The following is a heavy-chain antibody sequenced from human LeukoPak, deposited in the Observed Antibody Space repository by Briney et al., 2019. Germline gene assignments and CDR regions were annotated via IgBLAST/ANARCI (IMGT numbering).Heavy chain of an antibody. V-gene: IGHV3-7*01. CDR1: GFTFSNYW. D-gene: IGHD1-26*01. CDR3: ARESHATFDY. Sequence: GGSLRLSCADSGFTFSNYWMNWVRQAPGKGLEWVANMNQDGSEKYYVDSVKGRFTISRDNAKNSLYLQMNSPRAEDTAVYYCARESHATFDYWGQGTLVIVSS. J-gene: IGHJ4*02. CDR2: MNQDGSEK.